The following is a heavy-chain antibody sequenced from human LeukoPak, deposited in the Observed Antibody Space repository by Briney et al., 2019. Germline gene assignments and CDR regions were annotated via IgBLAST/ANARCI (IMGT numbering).Heavy chain of an antibody. CDR2: ISNSGGST. CDR1: GFTFSSYG. CDR3: AKARGSYCTNGVCDPLFDY. J-gene: IGHJ4*02. Sequence: GGSLRLSCAASGFTFSSYGMSWVRQAPGKGLEWVSSISNSGGSTYHADSVKGRFTISRDNSKNTLYLQMNSLRAEDTAVYYCAKARGSYCTNGVCDPLFDYWGQGTLVTVSS. D-gene: IGHD2-8*01. V-gene: IGHV3-23*01.